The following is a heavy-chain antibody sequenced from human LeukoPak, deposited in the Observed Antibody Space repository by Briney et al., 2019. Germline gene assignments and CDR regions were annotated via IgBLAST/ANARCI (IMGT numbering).Heavy chain of an antibody. J-gene: IGHJ5*02. Sequence: KASETLSLTCTVSGGSISSYYWSWIRQPPGKGLEWIEYIYYSGSTNYNPSLKSRVTISVDTSKNQFSLKLSSVTAADTAVYYCARVAGGYCSGGSCFELNWFDPWGQGTLVTVSS. CDR3: ARVAGGYCSGGSCFELNWFDP. CDR2: IYYSGST. CDR1: GGSISSYY. V-gene: IGHV4-59*01. D-gene: IGHD2-15*01.